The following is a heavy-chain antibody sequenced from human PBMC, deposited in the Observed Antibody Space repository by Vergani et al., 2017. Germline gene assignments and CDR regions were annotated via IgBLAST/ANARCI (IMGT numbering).Heavy chain of an antibody. V-gene: IGHV4-59*01. D-gene: IGHD2-21*01. CDR2: IYNNGIT. Sequence: VQLQESGPGLVKPSETLSLTCSVSGGSISSYYWSWVRQPPGKGLEWIGYIYNNGITKSSPSLKTRLTLSVDRSKRQFSLTLMSVTAADTAVYYCARGALWWLRQIDSWGQGTLVTVSS. CDR1: GGSISSYY. CDR3: ARGALWWLRQIDS. J-gene: IGHJ4*02.